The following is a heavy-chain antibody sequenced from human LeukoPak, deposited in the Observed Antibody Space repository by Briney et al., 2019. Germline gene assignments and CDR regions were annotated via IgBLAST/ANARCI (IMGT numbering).Heavy chain of an antibody. V-gene: IGHV3-13*01. CDR1: GFTFSSYD. CDR3: ARVGGSGSYYYFDY. Sequence: GGPLRLSCAASGFTFSSYDMHWVRQATGKGLEWVSAIGTAGDTYYPGSVKGRFTISRENAKNSLYLQMNSLRAGDTAVYYCARVGGSGSYYYFDYWGQGTLVTVSS. CDR2: IGTAGDT. J-gene: IGHJ4*02. D-gene: IGHD3-10*01.